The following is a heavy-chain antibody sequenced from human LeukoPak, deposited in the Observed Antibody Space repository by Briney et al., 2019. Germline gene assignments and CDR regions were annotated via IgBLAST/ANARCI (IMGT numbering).Heavy chain of an antibody. D-gene: IGHD5-12*01. CDR1: GYSFTSYG. J-gene: IGHJ4*02. Sequence: ASVKVSCKASGYSFTSYGMHWVRQAPGQRLEWMGWINGGNGNTKYSQKFQGRVTITRDTSASTAYMELSSLRSEDTAVYYCAKSGYSGYDSFFDYWGQGTLVTVSS. V-gene: IGHV1-3*01. CDR3: AKSGYSGYDSFFDY. CDR2: INGGNGNT.